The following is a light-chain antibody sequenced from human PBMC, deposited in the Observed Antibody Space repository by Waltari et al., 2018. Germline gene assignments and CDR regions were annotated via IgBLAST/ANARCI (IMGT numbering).Light chain of an antibody. J-gene: IGKJ5*01. CDR3: QQNYSNIIA. Sequence: DIQMTQSPSSLSASVGDRVTITCRASQTINTYLNWYQQKPGNAPKLLIYSASNLHSGVPSRFSCSGSWTAFTLTINSLQTEDFATYYCQQNYSNIIAFGQGTRLDFK. V-gene: IGKV1-39*01. CDR2: SAS. CDR1: QTINTY.